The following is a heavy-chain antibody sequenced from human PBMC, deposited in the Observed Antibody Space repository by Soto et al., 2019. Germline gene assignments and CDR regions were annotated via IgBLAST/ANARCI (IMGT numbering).Heavy chain of an antibody. CDR1: GYTFTSYD. V-gene: IGHV1-8*01. Sequence: ASVKVSCKASGYTFTSYDINWVRQATGQGLEWMGWMNPNSGNTGYAQKFQGRVTMTRNTSISTAYMELSSLRSEDTAVYYCARGVRNTIFGVVTDRWFDPWGQGTLVTVSS. J-gene: IGHJ5*02. CDR2: MNPNSGNT. CDR3: ARGVRNTIFGVVTDRWFDP. D-gene: IGHD3-3*01.